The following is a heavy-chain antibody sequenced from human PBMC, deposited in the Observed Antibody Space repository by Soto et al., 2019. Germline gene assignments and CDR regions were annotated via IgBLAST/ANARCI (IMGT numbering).Heavy chain of an antibody. J-gene: IGHJ4*02. V-gene: IGHV4-34*09. CDR1: DGSFSGYY. CDR3: ARDRHNYGPLFDY. CDR2: ISHSGNT. D-gene: IGHD5-18*01. Sequence: SSETLSLTCAVYDGSFSGYYWSWVRLSPGKGLEWIGEISHSGNTNYSPSLKSRATISVDTSKNQFSLKLSSVTAADTAVYYCARDRHNYGPLFDYWGQGTLVTVSA.